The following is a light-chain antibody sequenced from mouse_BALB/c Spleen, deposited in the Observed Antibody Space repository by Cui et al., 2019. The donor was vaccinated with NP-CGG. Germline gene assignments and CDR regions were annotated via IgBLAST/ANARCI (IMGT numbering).Light chain of an antibody. CDR2: DTS. J-gene: IGKJ2*01. CDR3: QQWSSYT. V-gene: IGKV4-55*01. Sequence: QIVLTPSPAILSASPGEKVTMTCSASSSVSYMYWYQQKPGSSPRLLIYDTSNLASGVPVRFSGSGSGTSYSLTISRMEAEDAATYYCQQWSSYTFGGGTKLEIK. CDR1: SSVSY.